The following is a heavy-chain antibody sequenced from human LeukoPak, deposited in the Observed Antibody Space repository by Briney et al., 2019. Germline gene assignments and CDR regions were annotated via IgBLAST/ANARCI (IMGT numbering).Heavy chain of an antibody. J-gene: IGHJ4*02. CDR2: ITSTSRTI. CDR3: ARGVIYGSGSYTPL. V-gene: IGHV3-48*01. Sequence: GGSLRLSCAASGFSFSSYSMNWVRQAPGKGLEWVSYITSTSRTIYYVGSVKGRFTISRDNAKNSLYLQMNSLRAEDTAVYYCARGVIYGSGSYTPLWGQGTLVTVAA. CDR1: GFSFSSYS. D-gene: IGHD3-10*01.